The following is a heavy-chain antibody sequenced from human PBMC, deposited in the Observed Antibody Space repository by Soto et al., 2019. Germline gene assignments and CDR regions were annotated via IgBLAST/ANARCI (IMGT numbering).Heavy chain of an antibody. D-gene: IGHD3-3*01. V-gene: IGHV1-2*04. CDR1: GSTFAGYY. J-gene: IGHJ4*02. Sequence: VKVSCTASGSTFAGYYMHWVRQAPGQGLEWMGWINPNSGGTNYAQKFQGWVTMTRDTSISTAYMELSRLRSDDTAVYYCARATTITYYDFWSGYLAPEFDYWGQGTLVTVSS. CDR2: INPNSGGT. CDR3: ARATTITYYDFWSGYLAPEFDY.